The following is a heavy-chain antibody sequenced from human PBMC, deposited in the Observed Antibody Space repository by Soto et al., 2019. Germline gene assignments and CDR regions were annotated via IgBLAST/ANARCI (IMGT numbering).Heavy chain of an antibody. J-gene: IGHJ4*02. CDR3: ARDHQTYCGGDCPIDY. CDR1: GFTFSSYS. CDR2: ISSSSSYI. Sequence: PGGSLRLSCAASGFTFSSYSMNWVRQAPGKGLEWVSSISSSSSYIYYADSVKGRFTISRDNAKNSLYLQMNSLRAEDTAVYYCARDHQTYCGGDCPIDYWGQGTLVTVS. D-gene: IGHD2-21*02. V-gene: IGHV3-21*01.